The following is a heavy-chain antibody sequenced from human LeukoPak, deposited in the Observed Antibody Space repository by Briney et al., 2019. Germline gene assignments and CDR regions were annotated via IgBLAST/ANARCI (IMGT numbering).Heavy chain of an antibody. J-gene: IGHJ6*02. CDR3: ARDHPNSEVYYYYGMDV. CDR1: GCTFSSYS. V-gene: IGHV3-48*02. CDR2: ISSSSSTI. Sequence: GSLRLSCAAPGCTFSSYSMNWVRQAPGTGLEWVSYISSSSSTIYYADSVKGRFTISRDNAKNSRYLQMNSLRDEDTAVYYCARDHPNSEVYYYYGMDVWGQGTTVTVSS. D-gene: IGHD1-14*01.